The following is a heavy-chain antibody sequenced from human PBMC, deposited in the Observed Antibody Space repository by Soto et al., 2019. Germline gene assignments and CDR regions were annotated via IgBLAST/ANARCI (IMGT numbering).Heavy chain of an antibody. J-gene: IGHJ6*02. CDR3: ARAIVATITGYYYGMDV. CDR1: GFTFSSYS. Sequence: VGSLRLSCAASGFTFSSYSMNWARQAPGKGLEWVSSISSSSSYIYYADSVKGRFTISRDNAKNSLYLQMNSLRAEDTAVYYCARAIVATITGYYYGMDVWGQGTTVTVSS. D-gene: IGHD5-12*01. V-gene: IGHV3-21*01. CDR2: ISSSSSYI.